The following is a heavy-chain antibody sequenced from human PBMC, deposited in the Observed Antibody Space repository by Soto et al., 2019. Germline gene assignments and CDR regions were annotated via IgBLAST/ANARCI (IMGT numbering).Heavy chain of an antibody. V-gene: IGHV1-8*02. CDR3: ARMALAGTLNWFDP. CDR2: MNPGSGKT. Sequence: ASVKVSCKASGYTFINFEISWVRQAAGQGLKWLGWMNPGSGKTGYASKFQGRVAMTRDASTGTSHLELSSLTSDDTAVYYCARMALAGTLNWFDPWGQGALVTVSS. J-gene: IGHJ5*02. CDR1: GYTFINFE. D-gene: IGHD2-15*01.